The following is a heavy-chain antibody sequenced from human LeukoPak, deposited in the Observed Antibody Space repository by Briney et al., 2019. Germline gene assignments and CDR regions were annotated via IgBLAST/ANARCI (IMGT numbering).Heavy chain of an antibody. CDR2: IKPDGSEK. V-gene: IGHV3-7*02. D-gene: IGHD1-26*01. J-gene: IGHJ4*02. CDR3: AYRNSLDY. CDR1: GFTFSSYS. Sequence: SGGSLRLSCAATGFTFSSYSMNWVRQPPGKGLEWVANIKPDGSEKYYVDSVKGRFTISRDDAKRSLDLQMDSLRAEDTAIYYCAYRNSLDYWGQGTLVTVSS.